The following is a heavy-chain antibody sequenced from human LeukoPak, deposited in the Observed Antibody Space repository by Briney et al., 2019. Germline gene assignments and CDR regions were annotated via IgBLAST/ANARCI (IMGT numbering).Heavy chain of an antibody. CDR3: ARPLGGDLDAFDI. V-gene: IGHV4-59*01. CDR1: GGSISNYY. J-gene: IGHJ3*02. Sequence: SETLSLTCTVYGGSISNYYWSWIRQPPGKRLEWIGYMHYRGSTNSNPSLTSRVTISVDTSKNQLFLKLTSVTAADTAMYFCARPLGGDLDAFDIWGQGTMVTVSS. CDR2: MHYRGST. D-gene: IGHD3-16*01.